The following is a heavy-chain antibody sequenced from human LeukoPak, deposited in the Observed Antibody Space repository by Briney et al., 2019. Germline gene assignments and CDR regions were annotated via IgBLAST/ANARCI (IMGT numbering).Heavy chain of an antibody. CDR3: ARGSSSGCSFDY. CDR1: GGSSSGYY. J-gene: IGHJ4*02. CDR2: INHSGST. D-gene: IGHD6-19*01. Sequence: PSETLSLTCAVYGGSSSGYYWSWIRQPPGKGLEWIGEINHSGSTNYNPSLKSRVTISVDTSKNQFSLKLSSVTAADTAVYYCARGSSSGCSFDYWGQGTLVTVSS. V-gene: IGHV4-34*01.